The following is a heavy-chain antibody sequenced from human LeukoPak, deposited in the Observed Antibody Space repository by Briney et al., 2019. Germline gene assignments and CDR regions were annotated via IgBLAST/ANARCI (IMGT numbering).Heavy chain of an antibody. Sequence: GESLRISCKASGYSFTSYWISWVRQMPGKGMEWMGRIDPSESYTNNSPSFPGHVTISADKSISTAYPQGTSLKASDTAMYYCGRRPRGGCMDVWGKGPTVTVSS. CDR1: GYSFTSYW. CDR2: IDPSESYT. V-gene: IGHV5-10-1*01. J-gene: IGHJ6*04. D-gene: IGHD3-10*01. CDR3: GRRPRGGCMDV.